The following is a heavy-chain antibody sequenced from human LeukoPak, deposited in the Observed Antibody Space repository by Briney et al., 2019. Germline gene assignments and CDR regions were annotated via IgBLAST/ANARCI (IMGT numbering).Heavy chain of an antibody. CDR3: AREQGRGSTWYPEYFQP. Sequence: PGGSLRLSCAASGFTFSSYWMHWVRQAPGKGLEWVSYISRPGNTVYYADSVRGRFAISRDNAKNSLYLQMSSLRDEDTAVYYCAREQGRGSTWYPEYFQPWGQGTLVIVSS. CDR2: ISRPGNTV. D-gene: IGHD6-13*01. J-gene: IGHJ1*01. V-gene: IGHV3-48*02. CDR1: GFTFSSYW.